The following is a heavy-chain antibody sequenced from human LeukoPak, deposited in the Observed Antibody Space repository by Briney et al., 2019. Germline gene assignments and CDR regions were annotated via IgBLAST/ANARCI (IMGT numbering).Heavy chain of an antibody. CDR3: ASQRGGLLWFGEFPFDY. D-gene: IGHD3-10*01. J-gene: IGHJ4*02. V-gene: IGHV4-39*01. CDR1: GGSISSSSYY. CDR2: IYYSGST. Sequence: SETLSLTCTVSGGSISSSSYYWGWIRQPPGKGLEWIGSIYYSGSTYYNPSLKSRVTISVDTSKNQFSPKLSSVTAADTAVYYCASQRGGLLWFGEFPFDYWGQGTLVTVSS.